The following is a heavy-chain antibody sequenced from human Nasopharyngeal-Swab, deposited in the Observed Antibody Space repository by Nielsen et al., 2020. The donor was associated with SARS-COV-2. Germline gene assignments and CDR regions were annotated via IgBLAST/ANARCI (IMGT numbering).Heavy chain of an antibody. J-gene: IGHJ4*02. D-gene: IGHD3-10*01. Sequence: SETLSLTCTVSGGSISSGDYYWSWIRQPPGKGLEWIGYIYYSGSTYYSPSLKSRVTISVDTSKNQFSLKLSSVTAADTAVYYCARDRVTMVRGVNAYYYFDYWGQGTLVTVSS. CDR3: ARDRVTMVRGVNAYYYFDY. CDR1: GGSISSGDYY. CDR2: IYYSGST. V-gene: IGHV4-30-4*01.